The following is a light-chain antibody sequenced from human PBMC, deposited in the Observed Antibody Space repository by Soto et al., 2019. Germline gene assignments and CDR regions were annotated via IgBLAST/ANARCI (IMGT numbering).Light chain of an antibody. CDR2: DVS. CDR3: SSYTSSTTLYV. V-gene: IGLV2-14*03. Sequence: QSALTHPASVSGSPGQSITISCTGASSDVGNYNYVSWYQQHPGKAPKLIIYDVSNRPSGVSNRFSGSKSGNTASLTISGLQAEDEADYYCSSYTSSTTLYVFGTGTKVTVL. J-gene: IGLJ1*01. CDR1: SSDVGNYNY.